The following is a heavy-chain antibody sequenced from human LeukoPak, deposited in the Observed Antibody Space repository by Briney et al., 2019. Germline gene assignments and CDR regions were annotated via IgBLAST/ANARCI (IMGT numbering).Heavy chain of an antibody. CDR1: GGTFSSYT. V-gene: IGHV1-69*02. Sequence: ASVKVSCKASGGTFSSYTITWVRQAPGQGLEWMGMIVPMLGIANYAQKFQGRVTITADKSTSTAYMEMSSLRSEDTAVYYCARGPYYYDRSGCADTWGQGTLVTVSS. CDR3: ARGPYYYDRSGCADT. J-gene: IGHJ5*02. CDR2: IVPMLGIA. D-gene: IGHD3-22*01.